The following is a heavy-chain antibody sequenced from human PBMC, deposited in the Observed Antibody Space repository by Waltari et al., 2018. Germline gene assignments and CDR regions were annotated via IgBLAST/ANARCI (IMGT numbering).Heavy chain of an antibody. Sequence: QVQLQESGPGLVKPSETLSLTFAVSGYSISSGYSWGWIRQPPGKGLEWIGSIYHSGSTYYNPSLKSRVTISVDTSKSQFSLKLSSVTAADTAVYYCATTTVVVRGGFYYWGQGTLVTVSS. CDR3: ATTTVVVRGGFYY. J-gene: IGHJ4*02. CDR2: IYHSGST. CDR1: GYSISSGYS. V-gene: IGHV4-38-2*01. D-gene: IGHD2-15*01.